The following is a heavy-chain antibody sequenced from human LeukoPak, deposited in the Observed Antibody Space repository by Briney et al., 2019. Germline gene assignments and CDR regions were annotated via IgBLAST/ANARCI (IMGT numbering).Heavy chain of an antibody. V-gene: IGHV3-23*01. CDR2: IGGSGGT. D-gene: IGHD4-17*01. J-gene: IGHJ1*01. CDR3: SRDPNGDYVGAFEFQR. CDR1: GLTFSNYA. Sequence: GGSLGLSCVVSGLTFSNYAMTWVRQAPGRGLEWVSSIGGSGGTNYADSVRGRFTISRDNSRNTLYLQMNSLRAGDTAVYYCSRDPNGDYVGAFEFQRWGQGTLVTVSS.